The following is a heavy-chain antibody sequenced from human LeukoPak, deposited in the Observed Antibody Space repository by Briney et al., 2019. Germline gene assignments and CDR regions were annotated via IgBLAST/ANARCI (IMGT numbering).Heavy chain of an antibody. CDR1: GFTFSSNW. V-gene: IGHV3-7*01. J-gene: IGHJ4*02. CDR3: ARDRLPSRMSYSFHDY. Sequence: GGSLRLSCAASGFTFSSNWTSWVRQAPGKGREWVANIKKDGSEKYYVDSVKGRFTISRDNAKNSLYLQMNSLRAEDTAVYYCARDRLPSRMSYSFHDYWGQGTLVTVSS. CDR2: IKKDGSEK. D-gene: IGHD3-10*01.